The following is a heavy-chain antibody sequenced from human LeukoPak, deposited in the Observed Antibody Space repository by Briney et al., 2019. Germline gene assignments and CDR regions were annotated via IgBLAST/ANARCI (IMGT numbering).Heavy chain of an antibody. J-gene: IGHJ4*02. D-gene: IGHD2-15*01. CDR2: IYSGGST. CDR1: GFTVSSNY. CDR3: AREGQQDCSGGSCYTSPFDY. V-gene: IGHV3-66*01. Sequence: GGSLRLSCAASGFTVSSNYMNWVRQAPGKGLEWVSVIYSGGSTYYADSVKGRFTISRDNSKNTLYLQMNSLRAEDTAVYYCAREGQQDCSGGSCYTSPFDYWGQGTLVTVSS.